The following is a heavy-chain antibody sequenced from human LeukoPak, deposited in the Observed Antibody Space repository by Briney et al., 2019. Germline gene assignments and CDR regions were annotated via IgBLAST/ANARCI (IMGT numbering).Heavy chain of an antibody. CDR2: IYSGGNT. Sequence: PGGSLRLSCAASGFTVSSNYMSWVRQAPGKGLEWVSVIYSGGNTYYADSVKGRFTISRDNSKNTLYLQMNSLRAEDTAVYYCATYSSNWYGFGYWGQGTLVTVSS. CDR1: GFTVSSNY. D-gene: IGHD6-13*01. V-gene: IGHV3-53*01. CDR3: ATYSSNWYGFGY. J-gene: IGHJ4*02.